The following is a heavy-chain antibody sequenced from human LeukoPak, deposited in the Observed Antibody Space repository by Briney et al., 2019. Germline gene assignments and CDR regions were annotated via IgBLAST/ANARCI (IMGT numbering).Heavy chain of an antibody. CDR3: ATFDY. Sequence: GGSLSLSCAASGFIFSNTWMSWVRRAPGKGLEWVAVIWYDGSDKYYADSVKGRFTISRDNSKNTLYLQMNSLRVEDTAVYYCATFDYWGQGTLVTVSS. CDR1: GFIFSNTW. V-gene: IGHV3-33*08. CDR2: IWYDGSDK. J-gene: IGHJ4*02.